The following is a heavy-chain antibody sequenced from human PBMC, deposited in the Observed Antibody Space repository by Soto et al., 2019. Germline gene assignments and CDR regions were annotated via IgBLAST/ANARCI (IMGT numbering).Heavy chain of an antibody. CDR1: GFTFIDYG. D-gene: IGHD6-13*01. CDR2: IWYDGSDK. V-gene: IGHV3-33*01. J-gene: IGHJ6*02. CDR3: ARVTAAGPHYFYYGMDV. Sequence: GGSLRLSCAASGFTFIDYGMHWVRQAPGKGLEWVAVIWYDGSDKYYADSVKGRFTISRDNSKSTLYLQMNSLRAEDTAVYYCARVTAAGPHYFYYGMDVWGPGTTVTVSS.